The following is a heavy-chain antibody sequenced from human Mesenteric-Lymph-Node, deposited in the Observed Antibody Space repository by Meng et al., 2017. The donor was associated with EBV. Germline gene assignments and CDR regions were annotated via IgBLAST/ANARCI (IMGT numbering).Heavy chain of an antibody. Sequence: QGPLQEAGPGLVKPPGTLAPTCAVSGGSISSSNWWTWVRQPPGKGLEWIGEIFPTGGTNYNPSLKSRVTISVDKSKNQFSLKLSSVTAADTAVYYCAREGEVGYYESSGYYYWGQGTLVTVSS. D-gene: IGHD3-22*01. CDR1: GGSISSSNW. J-gene: IGHJ4*02. CDR3: AREGEVGYYESSGYYY. CDR2: IFPTGGT. V-gene: IGHV4-4*03.